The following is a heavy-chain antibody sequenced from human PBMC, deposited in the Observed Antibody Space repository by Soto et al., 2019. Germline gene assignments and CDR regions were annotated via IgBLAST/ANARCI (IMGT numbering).Heavy chain of an antibody. CDR2: IWYDGNNK. Sequence: QVQLVESGGGVVQTGRSLTLSCAASGFTFSSYAMHWVRQAPGKGLEWVAAIWYDGNNKYYADSVKGRFTISRDNSKNTLYQQMNNLRAEDTAVYYCAIRAEGSWYWFDPWGQGTLVTVSS. CDR3: AIRAEGSWYWFDP. CDR1: GFTFSSYA. V-gene: IGHV3-33*01. J-gene: IGHJ5*02. D-gene: IGHD1-26*01.